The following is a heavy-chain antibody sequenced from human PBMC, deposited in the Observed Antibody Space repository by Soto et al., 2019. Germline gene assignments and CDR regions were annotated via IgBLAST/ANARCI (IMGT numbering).Heavy chain of an antibody. D-gene: IGHD5-12*01. CDR1: GGTFSSYA. V-gene: IGHV1-69*13. J-gene: IGHJ4*02. Sequence: GASVKVSCKASGGTFSSYAISWVRQAPGQGLEWMGGIIPIFGTANYAQKFQGRVTITADESTSTAYMELSSLRSEDTVVYYCAITIIVATTAFDYWGQGTLVTVSS. CDR2: IIPIFGTA. CDR3: AITIIVATTAFDY.